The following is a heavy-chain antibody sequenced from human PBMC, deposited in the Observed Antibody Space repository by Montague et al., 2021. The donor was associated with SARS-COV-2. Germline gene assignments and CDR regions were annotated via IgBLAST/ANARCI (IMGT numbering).Heavy chain of an antibody. J-gene: IGHJ4*02. D-gene: IGHD6-13*01. CDR1: GGSISSGGYY. Sequence: TLSLTCTVSGGSISSGGYYWSWIRQHPGKGLEWIGYIYYSGXTXYXXXXKXRVTTSVDTSKNQFSLKLSSVTAADTAVYYCARDVGWYSSSWFDYWGQGTLVTVSS. CDR2: IYYSGXT. V-gene: IGHV4-31*03. CDR3: ARDVGWYSSSWFDY.